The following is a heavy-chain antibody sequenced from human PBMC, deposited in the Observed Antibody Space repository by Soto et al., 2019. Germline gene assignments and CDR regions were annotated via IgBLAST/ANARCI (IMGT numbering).Heavy chain of an antibody. CDR2: RNPNSGNT. V-gene: IGHV1-8*01. J-gene: IGHJ4*02. CDR3: ARERSSGWYVDY. Sequence: QVQLVQSGAEVKKPGASVKVSCKASGYTFTSYDINWVRQATGQGLERMGWRNPNSGNTGYAQKVQGRVTMTRHTSISTAYMELSSLRSEDTAVYYCARERSSGWYVDYWGQGTLVTVSS. D-gene: IGHD6-19*01. CDR1: GYTFTSYD.